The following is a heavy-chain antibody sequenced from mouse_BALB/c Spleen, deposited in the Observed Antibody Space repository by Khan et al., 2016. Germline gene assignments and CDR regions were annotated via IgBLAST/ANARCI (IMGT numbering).Heavy chain of an antibody. CDR2: ISRGSSTT. V-gene: IGHV5-17*02. J-gene: IGHJ2*01. CDR3: ARGDY. CDR1: GFTFSRFG. Sequence: EVELVESGGGLVQPGGSLKLSCTASGFTFSRFGMHWVRQAPEQGLEWVAYISRGSSTTYYADTLKGRFTITRDNPKNALFLQMTSLRSEDTAMYYCARGDYWGQGTTLTVSS.